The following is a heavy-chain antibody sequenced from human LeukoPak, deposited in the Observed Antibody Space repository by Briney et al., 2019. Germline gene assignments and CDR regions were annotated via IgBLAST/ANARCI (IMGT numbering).Heavy chain of an antibody. CDR1: GASISNYY. D-gene: IGHD1-26*01. CDR3: ARLGSYHDF. Sequence: SGTLSLTCIVSGASISNYYWSWIRQTPEKGLEWMGHIHTSGGSSYYPSLKSRLTMSIDTSRNQLSLKLTSVTAADTALYFCARLGSYHDFWGQGALVTVSS. CDR2: IHTSGGS. V-gene: IGHV4-4*09. J-gene: IGHJ4*02.